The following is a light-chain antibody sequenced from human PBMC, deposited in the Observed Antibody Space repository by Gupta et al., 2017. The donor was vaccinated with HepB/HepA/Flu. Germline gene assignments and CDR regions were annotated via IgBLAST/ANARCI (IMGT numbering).Light chain of an antibody. CDR3: QHSGNSLWT. CDR1: QTISASY. Sequence: ELVLTQSPGTLSLSPGETATLSCRASQTISASYLAWYRQKPGQAPRLLMYGASNRATGISHRFIGSGAETHFALTISRLEPEDFAVYYCQHSGNSLWTFGQGTKVELK. J-gene: IGKJ1*01. CDR2: GAS. V-gene: IGKV3-20*01.